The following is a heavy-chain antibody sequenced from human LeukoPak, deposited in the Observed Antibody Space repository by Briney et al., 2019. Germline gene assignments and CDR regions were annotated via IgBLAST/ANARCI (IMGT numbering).Heavy chain of an antibody. Sequence: ASVKVSCKASGYTFTSYGFNWVRQATGQRPGWMGWMSPNSGDTGYAQKFQDRVTMTRNTSISTAYMELSSLRSDDTAVYYCARGPPNWGYDYWGPGTLVTVSS. CDR3: ARGPPNWGYDY. CDR1: GYTFTSYG. CDR2: MSPNSGDT. V-gene: IGHV1-8*01. J-gene: IGHJ4*02. D-gene: IGHD7-27*01.